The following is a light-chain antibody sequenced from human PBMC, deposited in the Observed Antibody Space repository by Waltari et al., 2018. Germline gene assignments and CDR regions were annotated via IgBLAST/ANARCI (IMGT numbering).Light chain of an antibody. CDR3: VLYMGGGIL. Sequence: QTVVTQEPSFSVSPGGTVTLTCGLRSGSVSTTYYPSWYQQTPGQAPLPLHYSTNPRSSGVPDRISGSILGNKAALTITGAQADDESDYYCVLYMGGGILFGGGTKLTVL. CDR2: STN. CDR1: SGSVSTTYY. V-gene: IGLV8-61*01. J-gene: IGLJ3*02.